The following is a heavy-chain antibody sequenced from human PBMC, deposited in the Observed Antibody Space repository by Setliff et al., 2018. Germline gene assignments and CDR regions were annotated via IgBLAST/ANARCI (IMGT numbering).Heavy chain of an antibody. Sequence: LRLSCAASGFTFSTYNMNWVRQAPGKGLEWVSYISFSSSTIYYADSVKGRFTISRDNAKNSLYLQMNSLRAEDTAVYYCARDHGGYDPNHYFDYWGQGTLVTVSS. V-gene: IGHV3-48*01. J-gene: IGHJ4*02. CDR3: ARDHGGYDPNHYFDY. D-gene: IGHD5-12*01. CDR1: GFTFSTYN. CDR2: ISFSSSTI.